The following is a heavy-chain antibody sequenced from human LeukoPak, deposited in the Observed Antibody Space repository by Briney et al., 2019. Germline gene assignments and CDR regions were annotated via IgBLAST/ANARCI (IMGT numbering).Heavy chain of an antibody. CDR2: IYHSGSP. J-gene: IGHJ4*02. Sequence: PSETLSLTCTVSGYSISSGYYWGWIRQPPGKGLKWIGTIYHSGSPYYNPSLKSRVTISVDTSKNQFSLKLSSVTAADTAVYYCARTNGYCSSSSCYGNLDYWGQGTLVTVSS. V-gene: IGHV4-38-2*02. D-gene: IGHD2-2*03. CDR1: GYSISSGYY. CDR3: ARTNGYCSSSSCYGNLDY.